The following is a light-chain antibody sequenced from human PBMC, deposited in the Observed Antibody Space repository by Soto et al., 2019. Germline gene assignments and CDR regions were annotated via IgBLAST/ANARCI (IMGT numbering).Light chain of an antibody. V-gene: IGLV2-8*01. CDR3: SSYADNNRFYV. CDR1: SSDVGGYNY. Sequence: QSALTQPPSAAGSPGQSVTISCTGTSSDVGGYNYVSWYQQRPGKDPKLMIYEVNKRPSGVPDRFSGSKSGNTASLTVSGLQAEDEADYYCSSYADNNRFYVFGSGTKLTVL. J-gene: IGLJ1*01. CDR2: EVN.